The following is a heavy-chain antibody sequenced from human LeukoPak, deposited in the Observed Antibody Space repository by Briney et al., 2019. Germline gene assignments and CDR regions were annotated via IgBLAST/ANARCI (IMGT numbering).Heavy chain of an antibody. J-gene: IGHJ5*02. Sequence: SVKVSCKASGGTFSSYAISWVRQAPGQGLEWMGGIIPIFGTANYAQKFQGRVTITADESTSTAYMELSSLRSEDTAVYYCARAGQMTTVTTSWFDPWGQGTLVTVS. CDR3: ARAGQMTTVTTSWFDP. CDR2: IIPIFGTA. V-gene: IGHV1-69*13. D-gene: IGHD4-11*01. CDR1: GGTFSSYA.